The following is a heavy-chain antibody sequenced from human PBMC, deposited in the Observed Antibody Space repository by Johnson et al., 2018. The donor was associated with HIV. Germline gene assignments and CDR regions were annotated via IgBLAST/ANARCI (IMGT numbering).Heavy chain of an antibody. J-gene: IGHJ3*02. V-gene: IGHV3-30*02. CDR1: GFTFSSYG. Sequence: QVQLVESGGGVVQPGGSLRLSCAASGFTFSSYGMHWVRQAPGKGLEWVAFIRYDGSNKYYADSVKGRFTISRDNSKNTLYLQMNSLRAEDTAVYYCARDRSLWFRELWPRDAFDMWGQGTKITVSS. CDR2: IRYDGSNK. D-gene: IGHD3-10*01. CDR3: ARDRSLWFRELWPRDAFDM.